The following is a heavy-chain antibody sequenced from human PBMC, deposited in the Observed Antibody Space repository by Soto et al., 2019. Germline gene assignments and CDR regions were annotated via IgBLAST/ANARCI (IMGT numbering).Heavy chain of an antibody. CDR3: ARELNTETSAYYSFAY. CDR2: VGTNNANT. J-gene: IGHJ4*02. CDR1: GYTFTAYG. Sequence: QVPLVQSGPEVTMPGASVKVSCKTSGYTFTAYGLAWLRQAPGQRPEWMGWVGTNNANTNYAQKFQGRVTMTSDRSTTTTYMELRSLRSDDTAVYYCARELNTETSAYYSFAYWGQGTLVTVSS. D-gene: IGHD3-22*01. V-gene: IGHV1-18*01.